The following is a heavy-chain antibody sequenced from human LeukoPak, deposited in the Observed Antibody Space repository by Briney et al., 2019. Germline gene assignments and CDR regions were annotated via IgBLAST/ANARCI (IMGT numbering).Heavy chain of an antibody. J-gene: IGHJ4*02. D-gene: IGHD1-1*01. Sequence: PGGSLRLSCAASGFTFSSYDMHWVRQATGKGLEWVSAIGTAGDTYYPGSVKGRFTVSRDNDKKSLYLQMNSLRDVDTAVYYCARNPAGIGDYLGQGTLVTVSS. CDR3: ARNPAGIGDY. V-gene: IGHV3-13*04. CDR1: GFTFSSYD. CDR2: IGTAGDT.